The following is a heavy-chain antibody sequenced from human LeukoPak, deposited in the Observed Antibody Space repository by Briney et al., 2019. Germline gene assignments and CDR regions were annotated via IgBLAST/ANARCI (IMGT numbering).Heavy chain of an antibody. CDR2: ISYDGSNK. CDR1: GFTFSSYG. CDR3: AKVLRITMVRGAPYYYYYGMDV. J-gene: IGHJ6*02. Sequence: GGSLRLSCAASGFTFSSYGMHWVRQAPGKGLEWVAVISYDGSNKYYADSVKGRFTISRDNSKNTLYLQMNSLRAEDTAVYYCAKVLRITMVRGAPYYYYYGMDVWGQGTTVTVSS. V-gene: IGHV3-30*18. D-gene: IGHD3-10*01.